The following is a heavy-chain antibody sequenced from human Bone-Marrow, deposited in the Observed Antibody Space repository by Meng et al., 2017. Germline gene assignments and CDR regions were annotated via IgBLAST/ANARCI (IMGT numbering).Heavy chain of an antibody. V-gene: IGHV3-23*01. CDR2: ISASGSNT. Sequence: GGSLRLSCAASGFTFSSYAMSWVRQAPGKGLEWVSTISASGSNTYYADSVKGRFTVSRDNSKSTLYLQMNSLRAEDTAVYYCAKVSQRGIAVAGYYFDYWGQGTLVTVSS. CDR3: AKVSQRGIAVAGYYFDY. D-gene: IGHD6-19*01. J-gene: IGHJ4*02. CDR1: GFTFSSYA.